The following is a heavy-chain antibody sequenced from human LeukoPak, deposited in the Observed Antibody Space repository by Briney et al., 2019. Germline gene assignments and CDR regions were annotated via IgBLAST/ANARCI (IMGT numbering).Heavy chain of an antibody. CDR1: GFTVSSNY. V-gene: IGHV3-53*01. CDR2: TYSGGST. Sequence: GGSLRLSCAASGFTVSSNYMSWVRQAPGKGLEWVSITYSGGSTYYADSVKGRFTISRDNSKNTLYLQMNSLRAEDTAVYYCAKETVDYGGNSDYWGQGTLVTVSS. J-gene: IGHJ4*02. CDR3: AKETVDYGGNSDY. D-gene: IGHD4-23*01.